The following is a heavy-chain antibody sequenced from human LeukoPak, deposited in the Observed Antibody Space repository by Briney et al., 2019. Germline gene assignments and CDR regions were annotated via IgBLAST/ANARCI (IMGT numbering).Heavy chain of an antibody. V-gene: IGHV3-30*04. Sequence: PGGSLRLSCAASGFTFSNYAMHWVRQAPGKGLEWVAIISYDGSNKYYADSVRGRFTISRDNAKNTLYLQMNSLRAEDTAVYYCARDPYYYDSSGYYRLGAFDIWGQGTMVTVSS. J-gene: IGHJ3*02. CDR1: GFTFSNYA. CDR2: ISYDGSNK. CDR3: ARDPYYYDSSGYYRLGAFDI. D-gene: IGHD3-22*01.